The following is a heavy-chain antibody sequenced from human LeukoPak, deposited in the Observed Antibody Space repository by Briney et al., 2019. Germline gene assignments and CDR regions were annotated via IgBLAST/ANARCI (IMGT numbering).Heavy chain of an antibody. V-gene: IGHV3-66*01. CDR3: ARGVEEVTFGAFDI. CDR1: GFTVSSKY. CDR2: IYSGGST. Sequence: GGSLRLSCVASGFTVSSKYMSWVRQAPGKGLEWVSVIYSGGSTDYPDSVKGRFTISRDNSKNTVYLQMNSLRAEDTAVYCCARGVEEVTFGAFDIWGQGTMVTVSS. J-gene: IGHJ3*02. D-gene: IGHD3-16*01.